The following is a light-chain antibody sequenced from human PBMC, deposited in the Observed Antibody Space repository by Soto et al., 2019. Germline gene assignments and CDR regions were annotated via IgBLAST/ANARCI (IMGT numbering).Light chain of an antibody. CDR1: STDVGNYNY. CDR3: SSYAGSNKGV. J-gene: IGLJ2*01. Sequence: QSALTQPPSASGSPGQSLTISCTGTSTDVGNYNYVSWYQQHPGKAPKLMISDVNRRPSGVPDRFSGSKSGNTASLTVSELQAEAEADYYCSSYAGSNKGVFGGGTKVTVL. CDR2: DVN. V-gene: IGLV2-8*01.